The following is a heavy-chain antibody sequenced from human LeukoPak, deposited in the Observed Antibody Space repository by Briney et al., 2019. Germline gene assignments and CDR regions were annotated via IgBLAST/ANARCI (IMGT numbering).Heavy chain of an antibody. CDR2: ISSSSSYI. CDR3: AKDGPGGY. V-gene: IGHV3-21*01. Sequence: GGSLRLSCAASGFTFSSYSMNWVRQAPGKGLEWVSSISSSSSYIYYADSVKGRFTISRDNSKNTLYLQMNSLRAEDTAVYYCAKDGPGGYWGQGTLVTVSS. CDR1: GFTFSSYS. D-gene: IGHD3-10*01. J-gene: IGHJ4*02.